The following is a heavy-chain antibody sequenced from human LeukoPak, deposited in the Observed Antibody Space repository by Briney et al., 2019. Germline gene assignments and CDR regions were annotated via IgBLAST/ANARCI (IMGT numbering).Heavy chain of an antibody. J-gene: IGHJ4*02. CDR2: INVGYGNT. CDR1: GYTFTSYA. CDR3: ARDYRSYSSSCYLPDY. Sequence: ASVKVSLKASGYTFTSYAMHWLRQPPAQRLEWVGGINVGYGNTKNLHKFHGRVTITRDTSASTAYMALSSLRSEDTAVYYCARDYRSYSSSCYLPDYWGQGTLVTVSS. V-gene: IGHV1-3*01. D-gene: IGHD6-13*01.